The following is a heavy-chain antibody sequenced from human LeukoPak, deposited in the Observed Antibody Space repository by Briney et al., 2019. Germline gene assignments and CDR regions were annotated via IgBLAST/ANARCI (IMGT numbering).Heavy chain of an antibody. CDR3: ACTPDYYYYGMDV. CDR2: ISSSSSYI. J-gene: IGHJ6*02. D-gene: IGHD2-8*01. V-gene: IGHV3-21*04. CDR1: GFTFSSYS. Sequence: AGGSLRLSCAASGFTFSSYSMNWVRQAPGKGLEWVSSISSSSSYIYYADSVKGRFTISRDNSKNTLYLQMNSLRAEDTAVYYCACTPDYYYYGMDVWGQGNTVTVSS.